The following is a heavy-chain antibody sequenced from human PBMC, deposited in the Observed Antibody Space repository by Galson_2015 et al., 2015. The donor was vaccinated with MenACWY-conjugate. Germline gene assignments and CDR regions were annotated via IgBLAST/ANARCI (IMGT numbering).Heavy chain of an antibody. D-gene: IGHD1-26*01. V-gene: IGHV3-23*01. CDR2: ISKSGDST. Sequence: SLRLSCAASGFTFSNYAMTWVRQAPGKGLEWVSEISKSGDSTSYADPVKGRFTISRDNSRNTLFLQMNSLRAEDTAVYYCAKGSWEDSWGQGTLVTVSS. J-gene: IGHJ4*02. CDR3: AKGSWEDS. CDR1: GFTFSNYA.